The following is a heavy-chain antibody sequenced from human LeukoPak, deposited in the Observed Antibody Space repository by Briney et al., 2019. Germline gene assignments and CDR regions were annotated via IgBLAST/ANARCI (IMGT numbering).Heavy chain of an antibody. CDR2: IYSSGNT. Sequence: GGSLRLSCAASGFTVSSNYMSWVRQAPGKGLEWVSVIYSSGNTHYADSVKGRFTISRDNSKNTLYLQMNSLRAEDTAVYYCARGDGYNSYYFDYWGQGTLVTVSS. CDR1: GFTVSSNY. CDR3: ARGDGYNSYYFDY. V-gene: IGHV3-53*01. J-gene: IGHJ4*02. D-gene: IGHD5-24*01.